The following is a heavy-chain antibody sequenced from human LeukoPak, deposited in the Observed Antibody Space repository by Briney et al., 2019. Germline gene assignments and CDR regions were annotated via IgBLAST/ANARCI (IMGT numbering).Heavy chain of an antibody. CDR1: GFTFTSDA. D-gene: IGHD6-19*01. CDR3: AKCSTSAYTTGWCNWIDP. Sequence: GGSLRLSCVASGFTFTSDAMNWVCQAPGKGLEWVSSTVSRGTTQYADSVKGRFTVSRDTSKNTLYLQMNSLRADDTAVYYCAKCSTSAYTTGWCNWIDPWGQGTPVTVSS. CDR2: TVSRGTT. J-gene: IGHJ5*02. V-gene: IGHV3-23*01.